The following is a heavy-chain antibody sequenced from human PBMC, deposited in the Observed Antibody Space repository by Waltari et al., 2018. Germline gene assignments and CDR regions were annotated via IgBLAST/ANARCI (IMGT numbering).Heavy chain of an antibody. CDR2: IWYDGSNE. J-gene: IGHJ4*02. CDR3: ARGEDIIGTILLGDY. Sequence: QVQLVESGGGAVQPGRSRRPACTASGLPFRNDALHWVRQAPGKGLEWVALIWYDGSNEYYANSVQGRFTVSRDNSKNTLFLQMDSLRAEDTAVYYCARGEDIIGTILLGDYWGQGTLVTVSS. CDR1: GLPFRNDA. V-gene: IGHV3-33*01. D-gene: IGHD1-7*01.